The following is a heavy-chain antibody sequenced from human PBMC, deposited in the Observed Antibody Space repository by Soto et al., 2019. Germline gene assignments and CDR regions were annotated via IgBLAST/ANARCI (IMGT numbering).Heavy chain of an antibody. J-gene: IGHJ5*02. CDR2: IKQDGSEK. CDR3: ERDYPITLFCSGGSCYENWFDP. D-gene: IGHD2-15*01. Sequence: EVQLVESGGGLVQPGGSLRLSWAASGFTFSSYWMSWVRQAPGKGLEWVANIKQDGSEKYYVDSVKGRVTISRDNAKNSLYLQMNSLRAEDTAVYYCERDYPITLFCSGGSCYENWFDPWGQGTLVTVSS. CDR1: GFTFSSYW. V-gene: IGHV3-7*01.